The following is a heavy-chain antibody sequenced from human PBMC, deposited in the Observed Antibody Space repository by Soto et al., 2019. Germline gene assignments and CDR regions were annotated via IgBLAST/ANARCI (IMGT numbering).Heavy chain of an antibody. V-gene: IGHV1-69*13. Sequence: SVKVSCKASGGTFSSYAISWVRQAPGQGLEWMGGIIPISGTANYAQKFQGRVTITADESTSTAYMELSSLRSEDTAVYYCARGDSSGWKIDYWGQGTLVTVSS. J-gene: IGHJ4*02. CDR2: IIPISGTA. CDR3: ARGDSSGWKIDY. CDR1: GGTFSSYA. D-gene: IGHD6-19*01.